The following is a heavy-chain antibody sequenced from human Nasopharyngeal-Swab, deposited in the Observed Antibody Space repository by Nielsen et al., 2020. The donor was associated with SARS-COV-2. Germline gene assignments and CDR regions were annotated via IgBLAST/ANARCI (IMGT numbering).Heavy chain of an antibody. CDR2: MNPNSGNT. V-gene: IGHV1-8*01. CDR1: GYTFTTYD. Sequence: SVTVSCKASGYTFTTYDINWVRQATGQGLEWMGWMNPNSGNTGYAQKFQGRVTMTRNTSISTAYMELSSLRSEDTAVYYCARGFIVATIFHYYYYMDVWGKGTTVTVSS. D-gene: IGHD5-12*01. J-gene: IGHJ6*03. CDR3: ARGFIVATIFHYYYYMDV.